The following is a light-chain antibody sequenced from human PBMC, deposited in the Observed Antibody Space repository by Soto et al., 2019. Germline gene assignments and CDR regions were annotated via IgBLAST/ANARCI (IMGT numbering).Light chain of an antibody. V-gene: IGKV1-5*03. CDR2: KAS. CDR3: QQYKSYTLT. J-gene: IGKJ4*02. Sequence: DIQMTQSPSTLSAFVGDRVTITCWASQSINSWLAWYQQKPGHAPKLLISKASSLETWVPSRFSGSESGTEFTFTISSLQPDDFATYYCQQYKSYTLTFGGGTKVEIK. CDR1: QSINSW.